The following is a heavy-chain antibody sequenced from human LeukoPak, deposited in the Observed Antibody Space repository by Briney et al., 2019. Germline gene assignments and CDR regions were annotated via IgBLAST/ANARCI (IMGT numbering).Heavy chain of an antibody. V-gene: IGHV1-69*01. CDR1: GGTFSSYA. J-gene: IGHJ3*02. Sequence: SVKVSCKASGGTFSSYAVSWVRQAPGQGLEWMGGIIPIFGTANYAQKFQGRVTITADESTSTAYMELSSLRSEDTAVYYCASSKDSSGLSVGAFDIWGQGTMVTVSS. CDR2: IIPIFGTA. CDR3: ASSKDSSGLSVGAFDI. D-gene: IGHD6-19*01.